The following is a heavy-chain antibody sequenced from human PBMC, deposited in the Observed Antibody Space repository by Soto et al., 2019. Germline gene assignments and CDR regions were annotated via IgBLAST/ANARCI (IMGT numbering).Heavy chain of an antibody. D-gene: IGHD4-17*01. V-gene: IGHV4-39*01. CDR2: IYYSGST. CDR1: GGSISSSSYY. J-gene: IGHJ4*02. CDR3: ARGPTVHFDY. Sequence: SETLSLTCTVSGGSISSSSYYWGWIRQPPGKGLEWIGSIYYSGSTYYNPSLKSRVTISVDTSKNQFSLKLSSVTAADTAVYYCARGPTVHFDYWGQGTLVTVSS.